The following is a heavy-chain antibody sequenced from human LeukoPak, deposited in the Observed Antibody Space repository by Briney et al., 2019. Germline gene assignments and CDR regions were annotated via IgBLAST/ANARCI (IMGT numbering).Heavy chain of an antibody. CDR3: ARGPIVGTTNKGAFDV. CDR1: GFTFSSYG. J-gene: IGHJ3*01. CDR2: IRYDGSNK. D-gene: IGHD1-26*01. Sequence: GGSLRLSCAASGFTFSSYGMHWVRQAPGKGLEWVAFIRYDGSNKYYADSVKGRFTISRDNSKNTLYLQMSSLRVEDTAVYYCARGPIVGTTNKGAFDVWGQGTMVTVSS. V-gene: IGHV3-30*02.